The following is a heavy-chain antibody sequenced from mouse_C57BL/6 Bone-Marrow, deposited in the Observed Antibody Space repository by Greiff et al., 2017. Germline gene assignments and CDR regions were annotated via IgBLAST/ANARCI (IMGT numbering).Heavy chain of an antibody. V-gene: IGHV5-4*01. CDR3: ARDRAGNFFYWYFDV. CDR1: GFTFSSYA. J-gene: IGHJ1*03. D-gene: IGHD2-1*01. Sequence: DVKLVESGGGLVKPGGSLKLSCAASGFTFSSYAMSWVRQTPEKRLEWLATISDGGSYTYYPDNVKGRFTISRDNAKNNLYLQMSHLKSEDTAMYYCARDRAGNFFYWYFDVWGTGTTGTVSS. CDR2: ISDGGSYT.